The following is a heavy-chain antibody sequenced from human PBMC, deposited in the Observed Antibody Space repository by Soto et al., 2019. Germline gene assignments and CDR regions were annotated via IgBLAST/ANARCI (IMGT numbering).Heavy chain of an antibody. J-gene: IGHJ6*02. V-gene: IGHV4-59*01. CDR3: ARDPYSSSHGSLRGGYGMDV. Sequence: QVQLQESGPGLVKPSETLSLTCSVSGGSISSNYWSWIRQPPGKGLEWIRYIYYSGSTNYNPSLKSRVTISADTSKNQFSLKLSTVTAADTAVYYCARDPYSSSHGSLRGGYGMDVWGQGTTVTVSS. CDR1: GGSISSNY. D-gene: IGHD6-13*01. CDR2: IYYSGST.